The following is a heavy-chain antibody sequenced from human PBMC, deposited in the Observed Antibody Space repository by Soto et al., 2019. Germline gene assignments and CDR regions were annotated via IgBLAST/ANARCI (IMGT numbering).Heavy chain of an antibody. D-gene: IGHD3-10*01. CDR2: ISSSGSTI. J-gene: IGHJ6*02. Sequence: HPGGSLRLSCAASGFTFSSYEMNWVRQAPGKGLEWVSYISSSGSTIYYADPVKGRFTISRDNAKNSLYLQMNSLRAEDTAVYYCARKGDGSSGSYYNPAYYYYGMDVWGQGTTVTVSS. CDR1: GFTFSSYE. V-gene: IGHV3-48*03. CDR3: ARKGDGSSGSYYNPAYYYYGMDV.